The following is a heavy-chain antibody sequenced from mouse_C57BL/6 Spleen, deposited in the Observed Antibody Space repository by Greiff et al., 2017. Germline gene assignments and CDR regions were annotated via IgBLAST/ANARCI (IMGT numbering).Heavy chain of an antibody. V-gene: IGHV5-9-1*02. CDR1: GFTFSSYA. CDR2: ISSGGDYI. CDR3: TRVPLYYSNPYYFDY. D-gene: IGHD2-5*01. J-gene: IGHJ2*01. Sequence: EVQLVESGEGLVKPGGSLKLSCAASGFTFSSYAMSWVRQTPEKSLEWVAYISSGGDYIYYADTVKGRFTISRDNARNTLYLQMSSLKSEDTAMXYCTRVPLYYSNPYYFDYWGQGTTLTVSS.